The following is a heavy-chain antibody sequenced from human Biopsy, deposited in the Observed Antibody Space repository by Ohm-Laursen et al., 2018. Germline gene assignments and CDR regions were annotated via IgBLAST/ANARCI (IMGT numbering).Heavy chain of an antibody. CDR3: AKDRYNYTPIGGFSMDV. CDR1: GSTFYNYS. Sequence: SLSLSCTASGSTFYNYSMQWVCQAPGKGLEWVAFIFYDGSNTYYADSVKGRFTISRDNSRDTLYLQMSSLRAEDTAVYYCAKDRYNYTPIGGFSMDVWGQGTTVTVSS. J-gene: IGHJ6*02. D-gene: IGHD5-18*01. CDR2: IFYDGSNT. V-gene: IGHV3-30*18.